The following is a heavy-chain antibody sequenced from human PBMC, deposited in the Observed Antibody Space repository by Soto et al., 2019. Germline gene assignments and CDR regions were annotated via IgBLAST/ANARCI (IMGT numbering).Heavy chain of an antibody. V-gene: IGHV2-5*02. D-gene: IGHD1-26*01. J-gene: IGHJ4*02. Sequence: QITLKESGPTLVKPTQPLTLTCTFAGCSLSTSGVGVGWIRQPPGKALEWLALMCWDDDKRYSPSLKGRLTITRDTSQNQVVLTMTIIDPVDTATYYWAHRRSGSNFDYWAQGALFSDSS. CDR3: AHRRSGSNFDY. CDR1: GCSLSTSGVG. CDR2: MCWDDDK.